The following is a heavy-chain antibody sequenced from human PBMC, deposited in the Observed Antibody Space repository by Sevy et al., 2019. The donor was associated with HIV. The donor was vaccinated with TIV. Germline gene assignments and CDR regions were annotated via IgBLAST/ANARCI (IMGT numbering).Heavy chain of an antibody. Sequence: GGSLRLSCSGSGFTFNKYTIYWVRQAPGKGLEWVAYDGDIDDYADSVKGRSTISRDNSKNTLYLQMNSLRPEDSAVYYCAREQKMGLYIDYWGQGTLVTVSS. CDR1: GFTFNKYT. CDR2: YDGDID. D-gene: IGHD3-10*01. J-gene: IGHJ4*02. CDR3: AREQKMGLYIDY. V-gene: IGHV3-30*01.